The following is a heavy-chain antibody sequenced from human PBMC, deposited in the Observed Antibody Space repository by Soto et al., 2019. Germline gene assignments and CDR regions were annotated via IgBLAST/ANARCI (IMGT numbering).Heavy chain of an antibody. J-gene: IGHJ2*01. V-gene: IGHV3-66*01. CDR3: ARDLYSGWYDQWYFDL. CDR2: IYSGGST. D-gene: IGHD6-19*01. CDR1: GFTVSSNY. Sequence: EVQLVESGGGLVQPGGSLRLSCAASGFTVSSNYMSWVRQAPGKGLEWVSVIYSGGSTYYADSVKGRFTISRDNSKNTLYLQMNSLRAEDTAVYYCARDLYSGWYDQWYFDLWGSGTLVTVSS.